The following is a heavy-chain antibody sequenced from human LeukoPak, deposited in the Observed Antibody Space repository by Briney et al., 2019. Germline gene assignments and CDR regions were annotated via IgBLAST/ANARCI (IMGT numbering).Heavy chain of an antibody. D-gene: IGHD3-10*01. V-gene: IGHV1-8*01. J-gene: IGHJ3*02. CDR3: ATLVRGVIITSTYNDAFDI. CDR1: GYTFTSYD. Sequence: ASVKVSCKASGYTFTSYDINWMRQATGQGLEWMGWMNPNSGNTGYAQKFQGRVTMTRNTSISTAYMELSSLRSEDTAVYYCATLVRGVIITSTYNDAFDIWGQGTMVTVSS. CDR2: MNPNSGNT.